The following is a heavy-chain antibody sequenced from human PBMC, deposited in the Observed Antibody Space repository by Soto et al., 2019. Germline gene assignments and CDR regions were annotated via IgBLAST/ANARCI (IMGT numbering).Heavy chain of an antibody. J-gene: IGHJ4*02. CDR3: ARPTVSTLRYFDY. CDR2: INAGNGNT. D-gene: IGHD4-17*01. V-gene: IGHV1-3*01. Sequence: QVQLVQSGAEVKKPGASVKVSCKASGYTFTSYAMHWVRQAPGQRLEWMGWINAGNGNTKYSQKFQGRVTITRDTSASTAYMELSSLRSEDTAVYYCARPTVSTLRYFDYWGQGTLVTVSS. CDR1: GYTFTSYA.